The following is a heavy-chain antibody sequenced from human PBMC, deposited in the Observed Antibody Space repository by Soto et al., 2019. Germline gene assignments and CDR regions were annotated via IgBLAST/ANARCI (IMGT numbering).Heavy chain of an antibody. CDR2: IYYSGRT. CDR3: ARERTVREAVFIYKQPYYFDY. V-gene: IGHV4-30-4*08. Sequence: QVQLQESGPGLEKPSPTLSLTCTVSGGSTSSGDFYWSWIRQSPGKGLEWIGYIYYSGRTYYNPSLGSRVDISIDTSKNQFSLKLSSVTAADTAVYYCARERTVREAVFIYKQPYYFDYWGQGTLVTVSS. CDR1: GGSTSSGDFY. D-gene: IGHD3-3*01. J-gene: IGHJ4*02.